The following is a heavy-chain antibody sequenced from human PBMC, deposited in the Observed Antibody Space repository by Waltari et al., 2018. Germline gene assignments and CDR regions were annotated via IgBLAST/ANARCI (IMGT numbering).Heavy chain of an antibody. Sequence: QITLKESGPTLVKPTQTLTLTCTFSGFSLSTSGVGVGWIRQPPGKALEWLALIYWNDDKRYSPSLKSRLTITKDTSKNQVVRTMTNMDPVDTATYYCAHSTHIDYYYYYGMDVWGQGTTVTVSS. CDR2: IYWNDDK. CDR1: GFSLSTSGVG. V-gene: IGHV2-5*01. J-gene: IGHJ6*02. CDR3: AHSTHIDYYYYYGMDV.